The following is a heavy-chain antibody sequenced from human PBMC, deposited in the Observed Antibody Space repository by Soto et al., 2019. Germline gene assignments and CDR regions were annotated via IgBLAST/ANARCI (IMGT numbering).Heavy chain of an antibody. J-gene: IGHJ6*02. D-gene: IGHD1-26*01. CDR1: GGTFSSYA. CDR2: IIPIFGTA. V-gene: IGHV1-69*13. Sequence: SVKVSCKASGGTFSSYAISWVRQAPGQGLEWMGGIIPIFGTANCAQKFQGRVTITADESTSTAYMELSSLRSEDTAVYYCARVSWGVGATKETKDSMDVWGQGTKVTSP. CDR3: ARVSWGVGATKETKDSMDV.